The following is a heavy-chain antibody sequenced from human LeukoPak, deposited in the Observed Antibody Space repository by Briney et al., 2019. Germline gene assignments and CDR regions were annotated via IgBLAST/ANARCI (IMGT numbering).Heavy chain of an antibody. J-gene: IGHJ5*02. Sequence: SGPTLVNPTQTLTLTCTFSGFSLSTSGVGVGWTRQPPGKALEWLALVYWNDDKRYSPSLKSRLTITKDTSKNQVVLTMTNMDPVDTATYYCARTWIQLWSLGFDPWGQGTLVTVSS. D-gene: IGHD5-18*01. CDR1: GFSLSTSGVG. V-gene: IGHV2-5*01. CDR3: ARTWIQLWSLGFDP. CDR2: VYWNDDK.